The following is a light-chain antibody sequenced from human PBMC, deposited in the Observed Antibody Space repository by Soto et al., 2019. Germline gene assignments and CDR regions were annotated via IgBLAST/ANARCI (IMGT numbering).Light chain of an antibody. Sequence: DIQMTQSPSTLSASMGARVTITCRASQSLNGRLAWYQQKPGRPPKLLIYDVSFLESGVPSRFSGSGSGTDFKLTISSLRPDDFATFYCQQYKVYPYTFGQGTRLDIQ. J-gene: IGKJ2*01. V-gene: IGKV1-5*01. CDR1: QSLNGR. CDR3: QQYKVYPYT. CDR2: DVS.